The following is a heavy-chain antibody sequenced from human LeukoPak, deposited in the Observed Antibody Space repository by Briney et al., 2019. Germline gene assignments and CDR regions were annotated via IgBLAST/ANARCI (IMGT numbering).Heavy chain of an antibody. Sequence: GGSLRLSCVASGFTSSSYEMHWVRQAPGKGLEWVSYISGDGSSMDYADSVKGRFIISRDNAKNSLFLHMDSLRAEDTALYYCARQFFSYGPPDPFDIWGQGTMVTV. D-gene: IGHD5-18*01. CDR3: ARQFFSYGPPDPFDI. J-gene: IGHJ3*02. V-gene: IGHV3-48*03. CDR1: GFTSSSYE. CDR2: ISGDGSSM.